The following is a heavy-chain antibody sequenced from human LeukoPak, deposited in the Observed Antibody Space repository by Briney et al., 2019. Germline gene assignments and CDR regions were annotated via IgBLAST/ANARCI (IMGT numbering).Heavy chain of an antibody. Sequence: PGGSLRLSCAASGFTFSSYEMNWVRQAPGKGLEWVSYISSSGSTIYYADSVKGRFTISRDNAKNSLYLQMNSLRAEDTAVYYCARDSLGKRYFDWLYTYYYYMDVWGKGTTVTVSS. J-gene: IGHJ6*03. CDR3: ARDSLGKRYFDWLYTYYYYMDV. CDR2: ISSSGSTI. V-gene: IGHV3-48*03. CDR1: GFTFSSYE. D-gene: IGHD3-9*01.